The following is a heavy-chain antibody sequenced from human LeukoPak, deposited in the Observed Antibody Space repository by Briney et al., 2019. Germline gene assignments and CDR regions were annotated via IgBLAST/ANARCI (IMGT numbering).Heavy chain of an antibody. CDR1: GFTFNSFG. V-gene: IGHV3-30*02. CDR2: IRYDGSNK. J-gene: IGHJ4*02. CDR3: AAAHARIAARSQPFDY. Sequence: GSLRLSCATSGFTFNSFGMHWVRQAPGKGLEWVAFIRYDGSNKYYADSVKGRFTISRDNSKNTLYLQMNSLRAEDTAVYYCAAAHARIAARSQPFDYWGQGTLVTVSS. D-gene: IGHD6-6*01.